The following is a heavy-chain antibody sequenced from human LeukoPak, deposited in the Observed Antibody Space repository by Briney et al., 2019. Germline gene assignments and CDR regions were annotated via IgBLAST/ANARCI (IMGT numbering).Heavy chain of an antibody. CDR2: IYQNGST. CDR1: GGSIRSGGYS. V-gene: IGHV4-30-2*01. Sequence: PSETLSLPCGVPGGSIRSGGYSWSWIRQPPGNGLEGIGYIYQNGSTYYNPSLKSRVIMSVDRSENQFSLKLTSVTAADTAVYYYARDTTYNSYWYFDLWGRGALVTVSS. J-gene: IGHJ2*01. D-gene: IGHD5-24*01. CDR3: ARDTTYNSYWYFDL.